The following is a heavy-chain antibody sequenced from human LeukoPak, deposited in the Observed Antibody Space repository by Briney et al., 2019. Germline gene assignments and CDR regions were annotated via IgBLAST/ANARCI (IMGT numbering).Heavy chain of an antibody. CDR1: GFTFSSYS. J-gene: IGHJ4*02. CDR2: ISSSSTI. Sequence: GSLRLSCAASGFTFSSYSMNWVRQAPGKGLEWVSYISSSSTIYYADSVKGRFTISRDNAKNSLYLQMNSLRAEDTAVYYCARGPYSSSWYGFDYWGQGTLVTVSS. V-gene: IGHV3-48*04. D-gene: IGHD6-13*01. CDR3: ARGPYSSSWYGFDY.